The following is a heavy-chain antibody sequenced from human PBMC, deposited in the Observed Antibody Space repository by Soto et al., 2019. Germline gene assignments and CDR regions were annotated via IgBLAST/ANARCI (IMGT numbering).Heavy chain of an antibody. Sequence: QITLKESGPTLVKPTQTLTLTCTFSGFSLKTSGVGVGWIRQPPGKALEWLALIYWDEDKRYNPYLKSTLTITQDTSQNQVVLTMTNMDAVDTATYYCVYTHYYSGRAWFDPWGLGTLVTVSS. J-gene: IGHJ5*02. CDR1: GFSLKTSGVG. CDR3: VYTHYYSGRAWFDP. V-gene: IGHV2-5*02. CDR2: IYWDEDK. D-gene: IGHD3-22*01.